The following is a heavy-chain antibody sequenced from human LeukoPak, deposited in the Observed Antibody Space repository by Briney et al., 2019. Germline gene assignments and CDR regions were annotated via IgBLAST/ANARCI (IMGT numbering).Heavy chain of an antibody. CDR3: ARDLGDCSGGSCYSNNWFDP. D-gene: IGHD2-15*01. CDR2: ISSSGSTI. CDR1: GFTFSDYY. V-gene: IGHV3-11*01. J-gene: IGHJ5*02. Sequence: GGSLRLSCAASGFTFSDYYMSWIRQAPGKGLEWVSSISSSGSTIYYADSVKGRFTISRDNAKNSLYLQMNGLRVEDTAVYYCARDLGDCSGGSCYSNNWFDPWGQGTLVTVSS.